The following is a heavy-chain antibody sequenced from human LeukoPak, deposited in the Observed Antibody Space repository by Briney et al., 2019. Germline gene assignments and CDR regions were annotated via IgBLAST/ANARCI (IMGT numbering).Heavy chain of an antibody. CDR3: ATDWSYSSGWYALDY. CDR1: GFTFSSYA. CDR2: INVSGGST. V-gene: IGHV3-23*01. J-gene: IGHJ4*02. Sequence: PGGSLRLSCAASGFTFSSYAMNWVRQAPGKGLEWVSSINVSGGSTYYADSVKGRFTISRDNSKNTLYLQMNSLRAEDTAVYYCATDWSYSSGWYALDYWGQGTLVTVSS. D-gene: IGHD6-19*01.